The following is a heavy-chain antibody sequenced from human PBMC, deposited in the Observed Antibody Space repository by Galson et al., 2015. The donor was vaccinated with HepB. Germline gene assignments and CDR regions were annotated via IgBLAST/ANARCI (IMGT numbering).Heavy chain of an antibody. CDR2: ISSSRSTI. D-gene: IGHD2-15*01. J-gene: IGHJ6*02. CDR1: GFTFSSYS. Sequence: SLRLSCAASGFTFSSYSMNWVRQAPGKGLEWVSYISSSRSTIYYADSMKGRFTISRDIAKNSMYLQMNSLRAEDTAVYYCARDITPYGMDVWGQGTTVTVSS. CDR3: ARDITPYGMDV. V-gene: IGHV3-48*01.